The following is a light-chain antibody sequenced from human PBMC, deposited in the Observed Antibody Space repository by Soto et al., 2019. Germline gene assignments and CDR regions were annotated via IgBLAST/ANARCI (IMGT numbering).Light chain of an antibody. CDR2: EVT. V-gene: IGLV2-14*01. CDR1: RSDVGGYDY. J-gene: IGLJ1*01. CDR3: SSYTSVSTHV. Sequence: QSVLTQPASESVSPGQSITISCTGTRSDVGGYDYVSWYQQHPGKAPKLMIYEVTNRPSGVSNRFSGSKSGNTASLTISGLQAEDEAHYYCSSYTSVSTHVFGTGTKVTVL.